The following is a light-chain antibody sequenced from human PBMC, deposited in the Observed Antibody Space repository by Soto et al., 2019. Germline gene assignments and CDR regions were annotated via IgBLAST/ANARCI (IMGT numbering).Light chain of an antibody. Sequence: EIVLTQSPGTLSLFPGESATLSCRASQSLTTRYLAWYQPKPGQAPRLLIYGASSWATGIPDRFSGSGSGADFTLTISRLEPEDVAVYYWQQYGTSPTFGQGTRLEIK. CDR2: GAS. CDR3: QQYGTSPT. J-gene: IGKJ5*01. CDR1: QSLTTRY. V-gene: IGKV3-20*01.